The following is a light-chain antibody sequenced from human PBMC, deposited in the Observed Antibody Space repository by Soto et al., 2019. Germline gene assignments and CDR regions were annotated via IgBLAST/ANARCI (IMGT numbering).Light chain of an antibody. CDR2: YDD. Sequence: QSVLTQPPSVSEAPRQWVTISCSGSSSNIGNNHVNWYQQFPGKAPKLLIYYDDMLYSGVSDRFSGSKSGTSASLAISGLQADDEADYYCASWDDNHNGPVFGRGTKLTVL. CDR3: ASWDDNHNGPV. CDR1: SSNIGNNH. V-gene: IGLV1-36*01. J-gene: IGLJ2*01.